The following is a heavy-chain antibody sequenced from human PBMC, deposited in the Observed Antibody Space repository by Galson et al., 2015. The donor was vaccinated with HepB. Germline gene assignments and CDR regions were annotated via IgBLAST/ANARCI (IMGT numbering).Heavy chain of an antibody. D-gene: IGHD3-22*01. CDR1: GGTFSSYA. J-gene: IGHJ1*01. Sequence: SVKVSCKASGGTFSSYAISWVRQAPGQGLEWMGGIIPVFGTASYAQKFQGRVTITADESTSTAYMELSSLRSEDTAVYYCAREMDSSGFPSFQHWGQGTLVTVSS. CDR3: AREMDSSGFPSFQH. V-gene: IGHV1-69*13. CDR2: IIPVFGTA.